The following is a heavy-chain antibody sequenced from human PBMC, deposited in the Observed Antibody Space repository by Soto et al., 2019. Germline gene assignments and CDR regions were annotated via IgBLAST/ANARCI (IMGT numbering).Heavy chain of an antibody. D-gene: IGHD6-13*01. V-gene: IGHV1-2*04. CDR3: ARDQAGRAAAGTLYYYYYGMDV. J-gene: IGHJ6*02. CDR1: GYTFTGYY. CDR2: INPNSGGT. Sequence: QVQLVQSGAEVKKPGASVKVSCKASGYTFTGYYMHWVRQAPGQGLEWMGWINPNSGGTNYAQKFQGWVTMTRDTSISTAYMELSRLISDDTAVYYCARDQAGRAAAGTLYYYYYGMDVWGQGTTVTVSS.